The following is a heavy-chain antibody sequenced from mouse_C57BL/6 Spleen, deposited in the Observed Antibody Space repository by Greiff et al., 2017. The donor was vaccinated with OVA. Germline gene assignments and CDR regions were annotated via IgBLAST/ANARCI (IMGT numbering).Heavy chain of an antibody. J-gene: IGHJ2*01. Sequence: QVQLQQPGAELVMPGASVKLSCKASGYTFTSYWMHWVKQRPGQGLEWIGEIDPSDSYTNYNQKFKGKSTLTVDKSSSTAYMQLSSLTSEDSAVYYCARSYYGSSYCDYWGQGTTLTVSS. V-gene: IGHV1-69*01. D-gene: IGHD1-1*01. CDR1: GYTFTSYW. CDR3: ARSYYGSSYCDY. CDR2: IDPSDSYT.